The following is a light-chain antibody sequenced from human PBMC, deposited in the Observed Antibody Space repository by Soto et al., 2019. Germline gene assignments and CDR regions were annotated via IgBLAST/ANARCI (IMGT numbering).Light chain of an antibody. CDR2: GAY. Sequence: EIVLTQSPGTLSLSPGERATLSCRASQSVSSSYLAWYQQKPGQAPRLLIYGAYRRATGIPNRFSGSGSGTDFPLTISRLEPEDFAVYYCQQYGSSPWTFGQGTKVEIK. CDR1: QSVSSSY. V-gene: IGKV3-20*01. CDR3: QQYGSSPWT. J-gene: IGKJ1*01.